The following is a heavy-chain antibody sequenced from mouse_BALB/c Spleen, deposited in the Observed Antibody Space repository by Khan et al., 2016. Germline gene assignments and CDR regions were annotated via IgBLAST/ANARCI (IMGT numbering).Heavy chain of an antibody. CDR1: GFSLTNSG. CDR2: IWAGGST. V-gene: IGHV2-9*02. J-gene: IGHJ3*01. Sequence: QVQLKESGPGLVAPSQSLSITCTVSGFSLTNSGVHWVRQPPRKGLDWLGVIWAGGSTDYNSALMSRLGITRDTTQNQVFLKMNSLQTDDTAMYYCARDDQDFDAWFASWGQGTLVTVSA. CDR3: ARDDQDFDAWFAS.